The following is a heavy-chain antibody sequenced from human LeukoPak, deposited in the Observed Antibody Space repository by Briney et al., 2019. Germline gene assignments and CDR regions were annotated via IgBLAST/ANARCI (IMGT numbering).Heavy chain of an antibody. CDR3: ARGVESAYNWFDP. Sequence: GASVKVSCKASGYTFTDYYMHWVLQAPGQGLEWMGWINPNSGGTNYEQKFQGRVTMTRDTSINTAYMELNRLRSGDTAVYFCARGVESAYNWFDPWGQGTLVTVSS. CDR2: INPNSGGT. J-gene: IGHJ5*02. CDR1: GYTFTDYY. V-gene: IGHV1-2*02.